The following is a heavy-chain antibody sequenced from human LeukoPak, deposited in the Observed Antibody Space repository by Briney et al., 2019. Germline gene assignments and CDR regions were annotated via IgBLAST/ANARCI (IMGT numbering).Heavy chain of an antibody. V-gene: IGHV1-46*01. CDR2: INPSGGST. CDR1: GYTFTSYY. J-gene: IGHJ5*02. CDR3: ATSSGWFEGFDP. Sequence: ASVKVSRKASGYTFTSYYMHWVRQAPGQGLEWMGIINPSGGSTSYAQKFQGRVTMTRDTSTSTVYMELSSLRSEDTAVYYCATSSGWFEGFDPWGQGTLVTVSS. D-gene: IGHD6-19*01.